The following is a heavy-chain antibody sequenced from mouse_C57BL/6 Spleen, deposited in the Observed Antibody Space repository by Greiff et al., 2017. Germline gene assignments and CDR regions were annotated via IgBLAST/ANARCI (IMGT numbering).Heavy chain of an antibody. V-gene: IGHV1-59*01. J-gene: IGHJ3*01. CDR1: GYTFTSYW. D-gene: IGHD2-2*01. CDR2: IDPSDSYT. Sequence: VQLQQPGAELVRPGPSVKLSCKASGYTFTSYWMHWVKQRPGQGLEWIGVIDPSDSYTNYNQKFKGKATLTVDTSSSTAYMQLSSLTSEDSAVYYCARSYGYEEAWFAYWGQGTLVTVSA. CDR3: ARSYGYEEAWFAY.